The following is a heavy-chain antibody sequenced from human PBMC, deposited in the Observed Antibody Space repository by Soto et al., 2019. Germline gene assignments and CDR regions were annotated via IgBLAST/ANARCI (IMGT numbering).Heavy chain of an antibody. Sequence: LRLSFAASGFTFSSFAMSWVRQAPGKGLEWVSSISGSGESTYYADSVKGRLSISRDNSKNTLYLQMNSLRAEDTAVYYCAKRREGGYYIFDYWGQGTPVTVSS. CDR2: ISGSGEST. D-gene: IGHD3-10*01. V-gene: IGHV3-23*01. J-gene: IGHJ4*02. CDR1: GFTFSSFA. CDR3: AKRREGGYYIFDY.